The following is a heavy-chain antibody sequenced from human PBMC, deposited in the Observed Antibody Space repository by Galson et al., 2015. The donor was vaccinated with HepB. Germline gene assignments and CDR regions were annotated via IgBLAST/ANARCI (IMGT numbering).Heavy chain of an antibody. CDR3: ARDRDSWIQLALPYFYYGMDI. V-gene: IGHV1-46*01. Sequence: SVKVSCKASGYTFTTYSMHWVRQAPGQGLEWVGVINPSAGSTSYARKFQGRVTMTRDTSTSTVYMELSSLRSEDTAVYYCARDRDSWIQLALPYFYYGMDIWGQGSTVTVAS. CDR1: GYTFTTYS. CDR2: INPSAGST. D-gene: IGHD5-18*01. J-gene: IGHJ6*02.